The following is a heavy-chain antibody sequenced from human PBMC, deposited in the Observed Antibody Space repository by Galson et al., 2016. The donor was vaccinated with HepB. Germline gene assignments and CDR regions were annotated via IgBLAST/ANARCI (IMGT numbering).Heavy chain of an antibody. CDR3: ARGGSWAGY. CDR1: GFTFSIYA. V-gene: IGHV3-23*01. CDR2: ISGSGGST. D-gene: IGHD3-10*01. Sequence: SLRLSCAASGFTFSIYAMSWVRQAPGKGLEWVSAISGSGGSTYYADSVKGRFTVSRDNSKNTLYLQMNSLRAEDTAMYYCARGGSWAGYWGQGTLVTVSS. J-gene: IGHJ4*02.